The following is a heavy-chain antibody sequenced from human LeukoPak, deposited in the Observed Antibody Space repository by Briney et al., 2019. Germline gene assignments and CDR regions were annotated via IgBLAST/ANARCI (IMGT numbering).Heavy chain of an antibody. CDR3: GALTGF. Sequence: GGAPRLSCAAPGFNPHSIRAHRGRPPPGKGLVWVSHIRSDETTTYADSVKGRFTISRDNARNTLYLQMNSLRAEDTAVYYCGALTGFWGQGTLVTVSS. CDR2: IRSDETT. D-gene: IGHD1-26*01. V-gene: IGHV3-74*01. CDR1: GFNPHSIR. J-gene: IGHJ4*02.